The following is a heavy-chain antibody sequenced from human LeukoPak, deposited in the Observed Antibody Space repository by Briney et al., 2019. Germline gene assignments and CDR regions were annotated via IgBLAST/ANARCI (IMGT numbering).Heavy chain of an antibody. CDR1: GFTFSSYW. CDR3: ARVGVQQTGFGY. J-gene: IGHJ4*02. V-gene: IGHV3-74*01. D-gene: IGHD6-6*01. CDR2: INTDGSST. Sequence: GGSLTLSWAAAGFTFSSYWMHWVRQAQGKGRVWVSRINTDGSSTSYADSVKGRFTISRDNAKNTLYLQMNSLRAEDTAVYYCARVGVQQTGFGYWGQGTLVTVSS.